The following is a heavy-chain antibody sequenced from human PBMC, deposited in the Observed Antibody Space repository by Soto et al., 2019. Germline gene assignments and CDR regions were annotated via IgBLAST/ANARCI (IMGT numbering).Heavy chain of an antibody. D-gene: IGHD6-13*01. CDR2: IRDDGSNQ. J-gene: IGHJ3*02. V-gene: IGHV3-7*01. CDR3: ARNRIAAGPYDAFDI. Sequence: GGSLRLSCATSGFTFSSHWMSWVRQAPGKGLEWLANIRDDGSNQYYVDSVKGRFTISRDNAKKSLFLQMNSLRAEDTAVYYCARNRIAAGPYDAFDIWGQGTMVTVSS. CDR1: GFTFSSHW.